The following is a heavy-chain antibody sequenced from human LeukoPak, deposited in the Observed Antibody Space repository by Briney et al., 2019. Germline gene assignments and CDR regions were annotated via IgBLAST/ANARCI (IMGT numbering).Heavy chain of an antibody. CDR2: ISGDGGST. D-gene: IGHD6-19*01. V-gene: IGHV3-43*02. CDR1: GFTFSSYA. CDR3: AKDSSGWYQNYYYGMDV. J-gene: IGHJ6*02. Sequence: GGSLRLSCAASGFTFSSYAMSWVRQAPGKGLEWVSLISGDGGSTYYADSVKGRFTISRDNSKNSLYLQMNSLRTEDTALYYCAKDSSGWYQNYYYGMDVWGQGTTVTVSS.